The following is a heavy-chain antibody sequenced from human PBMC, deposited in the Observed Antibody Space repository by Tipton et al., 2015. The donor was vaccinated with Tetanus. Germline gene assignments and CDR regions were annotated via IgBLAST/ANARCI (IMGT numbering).Heavy chain of an antibody. CDR3: ARASVTILRGFIMRKTGWFVP. CDR1: GGSLTSSLYY. V-gene: IGHV4-39*07. Sequence: TLSLTCTVSGGSLTSSLYYWGWIRQPPGKGLEWIGNFHNGDTTHYNVSLKGRVTISVDTSKKQFSLKMTSVTAADTAVYFCARASVTILRGFIMRKTGWFVPWGQGTRVTVSS. J-gene: IGHJ5*02. CDR2: FHNGDTT. D-gene: IGHD3-10*01.